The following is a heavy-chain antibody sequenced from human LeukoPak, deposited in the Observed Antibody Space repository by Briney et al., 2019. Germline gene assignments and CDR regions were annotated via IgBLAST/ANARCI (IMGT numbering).Heavy chain of an antibody. V-gene: IGHV3-11*01. Sequence: SGGSLRLSCAASGFTFSDYYMSWIRQAPGKGLEWVSYISSSGSTIYYADSVKGRFTISRDNAKNSLYLQMNSLRAEDTAVYYCAKDSVPYYYGSGTYPDYWGQGTLVTVSS. CDR2: ISSSGSTI. CDR3: AKDSVPYYYGSGTYPDY. J-gene: IGHJ4*02. CDR1: GFTFSDYY. D-gene: IGHD3-10*01.